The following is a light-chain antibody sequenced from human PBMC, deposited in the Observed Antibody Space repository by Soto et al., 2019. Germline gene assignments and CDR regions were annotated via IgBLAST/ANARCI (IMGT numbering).Light chain of an antibody. CDR1: SSNIGSNT. J-gene: IGLJ3*02. CDR3: AAWDDSLNGWV. Sequence: QSVLTQPPSASGTPGQRVTISCSGSSSNIGSNTVTWYQQLPGTAPKLLIYSNNQRPSGVPDRFSGSKSGTSASLAISGLQSQDEGDYDCAAWDDSLNGWVFGGGTKLTVL. V-gene: IGLV1-44*01. CDR2: SNN.